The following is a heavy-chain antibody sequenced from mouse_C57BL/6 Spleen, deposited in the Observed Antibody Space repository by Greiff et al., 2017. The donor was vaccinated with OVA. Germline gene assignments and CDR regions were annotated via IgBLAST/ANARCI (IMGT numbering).Heavy chain of an antibody. CDR1: GYTFTDYN. J-gene: IGHJ2*01. D-gene: IGHD3-2*02. CDR2: INPNNGGT. V-gene: IGHV1-22*01. Sequence: EVQLQESGPELVKPGASVKMSCKASGYTFTDYNMHWVKQSHGKSLEWIGYINPNNGGTSYNQKFKGKATLTVNKSSSTAYMELRSLTSEDSAVYYCARKGQLRPYYFDYWGQGTTLTVSS. CDR3: ARKGQLRPYYFDY.